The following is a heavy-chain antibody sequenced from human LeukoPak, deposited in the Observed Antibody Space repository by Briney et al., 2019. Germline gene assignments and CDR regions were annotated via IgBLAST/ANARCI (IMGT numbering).Heavy chain of an antibody. V-gene: IGHV3-30*04. Sequence: GGSLRLSCAASGFTFSSYAMHWVRQAPGKGLEWVAVISYDGSNKYYADSVKGRFTISRDNSKNTLYLQMNSLRVEDTAVYYCAKGAGRDYIWGTSGHRGILDDWGRGTLVTVSS. J-gene: IGHJ4*02. CDR2: ISYDGSNK. D-gene: IGHD3-16*01. CDR1: GFTFSSYA. CDR3: AKGAGRDYIWGTSGHRGILDD.